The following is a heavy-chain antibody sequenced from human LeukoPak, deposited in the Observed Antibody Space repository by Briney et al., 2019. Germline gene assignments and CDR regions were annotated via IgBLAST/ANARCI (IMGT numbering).Heavy chain of an antibody. CDR1: GFTFSKYW. Sequence: GGSLRLSCAASGFTFSKYWMLWVRQAPGKGLESVSRINTDGTVTTYANSVKGRFTVSRDNADNTMFLQMNSVRDEDTAVYYCATKQWLAPPPDSWGQGTPVTVSS. J-gene: IGHJ4*02. CDR3: ATKQWLAPPPDS. D-gene: IGHD6-19*01. V-gene: IGHV3-74*01. CDR2: INTDGTVT.